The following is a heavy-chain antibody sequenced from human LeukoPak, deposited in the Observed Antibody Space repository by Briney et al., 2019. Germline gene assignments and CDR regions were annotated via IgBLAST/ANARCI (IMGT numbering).Heavy chain of an antibody. D-gene: IGHD1-26*01. CDR1: GGSLSNYY. Sequence: PSETLSLTCTVSGGSLSNYYWSWIRQPPGKGLEWIGEINHSGSTNYNPSLKSRVTISVDTSKNQFSLKLSSVTAADTAVYYCARHVGSESYFDYWGQGTLVTVSS. CDR2: INHSGST. J-gene: IGHJ4*02. CDR3: ARHVGSESYFDY. V-gene: IGHV4-34*01.